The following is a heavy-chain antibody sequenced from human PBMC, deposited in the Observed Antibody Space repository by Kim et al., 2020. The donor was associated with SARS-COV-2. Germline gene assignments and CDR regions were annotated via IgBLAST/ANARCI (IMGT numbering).Heavy chain of an antibody. D-gene: IGHD2-15*01. CDR1: GFTFSSYA. V-gene: IGHV3-30*04. CDR3: AREAEMYCSGGSCYFDY. J-gene: IGHJ4*03. Sequence: GGSLRLSCAASGFTFSSYAMHWVRQAPGKGLEWVAVISYDGSNKYYADSVKGRFTISRDNSKNTLYLQMNSLRAEDTAVYYCAREAEMYCSGGSCYFDY. CDR2: ISYDGSNK.